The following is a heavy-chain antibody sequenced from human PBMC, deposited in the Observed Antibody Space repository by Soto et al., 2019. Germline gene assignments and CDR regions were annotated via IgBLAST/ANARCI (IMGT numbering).Heavy chain of an antibody. D-gene: IGHD2-15*01. CDR3: AKSGYCSGGSCYSIDY. CDR2: INSDGSST. Sequence: GGSLRLSCAASGFTFSSYWIHWVRQAPGKGLVWVSRINSDGSSTTYADSVKGRFTISRDNSKNTLYLQMNSLRAEDTAVYYCAKSGYCSGGSCYSIDYWGQGTLVTVSS. J-gene: IGHJ4*02. CDR1: GFTFSSYW. V-gene: IGHV3-74*01.